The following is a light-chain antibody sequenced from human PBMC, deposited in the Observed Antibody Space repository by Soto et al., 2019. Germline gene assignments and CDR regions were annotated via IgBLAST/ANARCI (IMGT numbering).Light chain of an antibody. CDR1: SSDVGAYNR. V-gene: IGLV2-14*01. Sequence: QSVLTQPASVSGSPGQSITISCTGSSSDVGAYNRVSWYQQRSGEAPKLMVYEVTHRPSGVSNRFSGSKSGNTASLTISGLQAEDEADYYCLSYTTSSSYVFGTGTKLTVL. J-gene: IGLJ1*01. CDR3: LSYTTSSSYV. CDR2: EVT.